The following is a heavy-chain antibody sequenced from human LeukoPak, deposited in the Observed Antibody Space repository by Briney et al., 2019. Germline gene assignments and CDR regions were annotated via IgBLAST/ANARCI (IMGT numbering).Heavy chain of an antibody. D-gene: IGHD6-19*01. V-gene: IGHV3-23*01. CDR1: GFIFSSYA. J-gene: IGHJ4*02. CDR3: AKDREVAGTDYFDY. CDR2: ISGDGGST. Sequence: GGSLRLSCAASGFIFSSYAMSWVRQAPGEGLEWVSTISGDGGSTYYADSVKGRFTISRDNSKNTLYLQINSLRAEDTAVYYCAKDREVAGTDYFDYWGQGTLVTVSS.